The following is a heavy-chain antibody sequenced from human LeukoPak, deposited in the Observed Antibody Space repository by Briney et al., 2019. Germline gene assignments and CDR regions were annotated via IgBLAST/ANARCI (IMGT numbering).Heavy chain of an antibody. CDR3: ARQDPAAKDAFDI. J-gene: IGHJ3*02. CDR1: GYSFTSYW. V-gene: IGHV5-51*01. D-gene: IGHD2-2*01. Sequence: GESLKISCKGSGYSFTSYWIGCVRQTPGKGLEWMGIIYPGDSDTRYSPSFQGQVTISADKSISTAYLQWSSLKASDTAMYYCARQDPAAKDAFDIWGQGTMVTVSS. CDR2: IYPGDSDT.